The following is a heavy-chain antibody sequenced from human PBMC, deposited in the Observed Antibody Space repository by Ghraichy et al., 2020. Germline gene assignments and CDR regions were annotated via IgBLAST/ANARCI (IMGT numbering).Heavy chain of an antibody. D-gene: IGHD6-13*01. CDR3: AKRYSSNPVGYYGMDV. CDR1: GFSFSSYG. Sequence: GGTLRLSCAASGFSFSSYGMHWVRQAPGKGLEWVAFVRFDGINKYYADSVKGRFIISRDNSKNTLYLQMNSLRAEDTAVYYCAKRYSSNPVGYYGMDVWGQGTTVTVSS. J-gene: IGHJ6*02. CDR2: VRFDGINK. V-gene: IGHV3-30*02.